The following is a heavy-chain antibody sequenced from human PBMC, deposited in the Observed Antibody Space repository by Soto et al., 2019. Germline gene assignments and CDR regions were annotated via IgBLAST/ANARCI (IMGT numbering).Heavy chain of an antibody. CDR1: GGSISSSSYY. J-gene: IGHJ4*02. CDR3: ARLWFGELLPFDY. V-gene: IGHV4-39*01. Sequence: PSETLSLTCTVSGGSISSSSYYWGWIRQPPGKGLEWIGSIYYSGSTYYNPSLKSRVTISVDTSKNQFSLKLSSVTAADTAVYYCARLWFGELLPFDYWGQGTLVTVSS. CDR2: IYYSGST. D-gene: IGHD3-10*01.